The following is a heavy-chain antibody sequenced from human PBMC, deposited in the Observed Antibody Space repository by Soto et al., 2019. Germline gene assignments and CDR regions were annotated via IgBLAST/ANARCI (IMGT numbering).Heavy chain of an antibody. CDR2: IYYSGST. CDR3: ARQLRGVLDAFDI. J-gene: IGHJ3*02. CDR1: GGSISSYY. D-gene: IGHD3-10*01. V-gene: IGHV4-59*01. Sequence: SETLSLTCTVSGGSISSYYWSWIRQPPGKGLEWIGYIYYSGSTNYNPSLKSRVTISVDTSKNQFSLKLSSVTAADTAVYYCARQLRGVLDAFDIWGQGTMVTVSS.